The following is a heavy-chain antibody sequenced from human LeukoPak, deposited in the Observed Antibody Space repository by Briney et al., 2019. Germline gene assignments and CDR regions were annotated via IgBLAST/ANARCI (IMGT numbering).Heavy chain of an antibody. J-gene: IGHJ5*02. CDR1: GYSFTSYW. Sequence: GESLKISCKGSGYSFTSYWIGWVRQMPGKGLEWMGIIYPGDSDTRYSPSFQGQVTISADKSISTAYLQWSSLKASDTAMYYCARAGGYDFWSGYSPPERAFDPWGQGTLVTVSS. V-gene: IGHV5-51*01. CDR2: IYPGDSDT. CDR3: ARAGGYDFWSGYSPPERAFDP. D-gene: IGHD3-3*01.